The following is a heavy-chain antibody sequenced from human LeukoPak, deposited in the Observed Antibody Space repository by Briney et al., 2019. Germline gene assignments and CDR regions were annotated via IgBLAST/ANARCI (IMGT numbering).Heavy chain of an antibody. CDR1: GYTLTELS. CDR2: IIPIFGTA. V-gene: IGHV1-69*13. Sequence: GASVKVSCKVSGYTLTELSMHWVRQAPGQGLEWMGGIIPIFGTANYAQKFQGRVTITADESTSTAYMELSSLRSEDTAVYYCARVYSSSSWFDPWGQGTLVTVSS. CDR3: ARVYSSSSWFDP. J-gene: IGHJ5*02. D-gene: IGHD6-6*01.